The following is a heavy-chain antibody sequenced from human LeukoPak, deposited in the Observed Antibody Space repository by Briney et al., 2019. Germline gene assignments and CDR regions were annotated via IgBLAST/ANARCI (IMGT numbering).Heavy chain of an antibody. V-gene: IGHV3-7*04. CDR2: TNQDGSEK. CDR3: ARDRHRNDLEY. Sequence: AGGSLRLSCEDSGFTFSDFWMNWARQAPGKGLEWVANTNQDGSEKHYVDSVKGRFTISRDNAKKSLYLQMNNLRAEDTAVYYCARDRHRNDLEYWGQGTLVTVSS. CDR1: GFTFSDFW. J-gene: IGHJ4*02.